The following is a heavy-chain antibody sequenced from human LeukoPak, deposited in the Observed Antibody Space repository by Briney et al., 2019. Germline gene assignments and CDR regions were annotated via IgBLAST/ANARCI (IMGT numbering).Heavy chain of an antibody. V-gene: IGHV3-7*03. Sequence: GGSLRLSCAASGFTFSRYWMTWVRQAPGKGLEWVANIKQDGSEKYYVDSVKGRFTISRDNAKNSLYLQMNSLRAEDTAVYYCARATVVSPNYWGQGTLVTVSS. CDR1: GFTFSRYW. CDR3: ARATVVSPNY. J-gene: IGHJ4*02. CDR2: IKQDGSEK. D-gene: IGHD4-23*01.